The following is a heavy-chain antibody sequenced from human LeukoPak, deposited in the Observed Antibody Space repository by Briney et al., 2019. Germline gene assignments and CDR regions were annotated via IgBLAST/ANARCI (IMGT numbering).Heavy chain of an antibody. J-gene: IGHJ3*02. D-gene: IGHD2-15*01. CDR1: GFTFSSYS. Sequence: GGPLRLSCAASGFTFSSYSMNWVRQAPGKGLEWVSPISSSSSYIYYADSVKGRFTISRDNAKNSLYLQMNSLRAEDTAVYYCARTIAGDIVVVVAAAPPYDAFDIWGQGTMVTVSS. CDR3: ARTIAGDIVVVVAAAPPYDAFDI. CDR2: ISSSSSYI. V-gene: IGHV3-21*01.